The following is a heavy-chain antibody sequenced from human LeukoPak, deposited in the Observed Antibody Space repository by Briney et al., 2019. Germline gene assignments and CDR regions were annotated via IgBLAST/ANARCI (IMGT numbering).Heavy chain of an antibody. Sequence: SETLSLTCTVSGGSISGTSYYWSWIRQPPGKGLEWIGYIYYSGSTNYNPSLKSRVTISVDTSKNQFSLKLSSVTAADTAIYYCARDTWDRDTSAHFNLWGRGTLVTVSS. D-gene: IGHD1-26*01. V-gene: IGHV4-61*01. CDR2: IYYSGST. CDR1: GGSISGTSYY. J-gene: IGHJ2*01. CDR3: ARDTWDRDTSAHFNL.